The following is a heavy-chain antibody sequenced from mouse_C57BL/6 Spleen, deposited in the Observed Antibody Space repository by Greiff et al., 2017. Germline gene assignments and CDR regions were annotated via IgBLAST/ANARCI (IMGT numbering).Heavy chain of an antibody. CDR3: ARHEGRGYGYYYAMDY. Sequence: QVQLKESGAELVKPGASVKLSCKASGYTFTEYTIHWVKQRSGQGLEWIGWFYPGSGSIKYNEKFKDKATLTADKSSSTVYMELSRLTSEDYAVYFCARHEGRGYGYYYAMDYWGQGTSVTVSS. D-gene: IGHD2-2*01. CDR2: FYPGSGSI. J-gene: IGHJ4*01. CDR1: GYTFTEYT. V-gene: IGHV1-62-2*01.